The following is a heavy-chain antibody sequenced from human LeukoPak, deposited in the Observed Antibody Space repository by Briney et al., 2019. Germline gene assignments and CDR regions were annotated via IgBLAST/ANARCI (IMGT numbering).Heavy chain of an antibody. Sequence: GGSLRLSCAASGFTFRTYGMNWVRQAPGKGLEWVSSISRDSDYIFYTDSVQGRFTISRDNAKNSLFLQMNSLGAEDTAVYYCAREALTTGYYMDVWGKGTPVTVSS. CDR2: ISRDSDYI. V-gene: IGHV3-21*01. CDR3: AREALTTGYYMDV. CDR1: GFTFRTYG. J-gene: IGHJ6*03. D-gene: IGHD1-1*01.